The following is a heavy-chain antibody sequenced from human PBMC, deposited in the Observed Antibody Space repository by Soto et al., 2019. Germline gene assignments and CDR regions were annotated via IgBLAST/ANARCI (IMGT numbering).Heavy chain of an antibody. CDR2: IDPSDSYT. Sequence: GDPLKLSGKCSGCSFTSSLINWVRQMPGTGLEWMGRIDPSDSYTNYSPSFQGHVTISADKSISTAYLQWSSLKASDTAMYYCARKEIDSSSGYYYYYGMDVWGQGTTVNVSS. CDR3: ARKEIDSSSGYYYYYGMDV. CDR1: GCSFTSSL. D-gene: IGHD6-6*01. V-gene: IGHV5-10-1*01. J-gene: IGHJ6*02.